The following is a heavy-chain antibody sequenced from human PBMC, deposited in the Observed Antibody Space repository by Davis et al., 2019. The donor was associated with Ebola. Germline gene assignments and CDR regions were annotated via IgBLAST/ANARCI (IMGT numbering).Heavy chain of an antibody. D-gene: IGHD3-10*01. J-gene: IGHJ5*02. CDR2: IWYDGTNT. CDR1: GFTFSHFG. V-gene: IGHV3-33*01. CDR3: ARDITLRGPFDP. Sequence: GESLKISCAASGFTFSHFGMHWVRQRPGKGLEWLAVIWYDGTNTHYADSVKGRFTISRDDSKSTLYLQMNSLRAEDTAVYYCARDITLRGPFDPWGQGTLVTVSS.